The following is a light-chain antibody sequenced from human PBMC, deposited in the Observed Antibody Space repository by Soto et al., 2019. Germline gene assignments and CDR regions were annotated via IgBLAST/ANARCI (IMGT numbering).Light chain of an antibody. V-gene: IGLV4-69*01. J-gene: IGLJ2*01. CDR3: QTWVTGIHI. CDR2: LNSDGSH. Sequence: QSVLTQSPSASASLGASVKLTCTLSSGPSNYAIAWHQQQPEKGPRFLMKLNSDGSHSKGDGIPDRFSGSSSGAERYLTISTLQSEDEADYYCQTWVTGIHIFGGGTKLTVL. CDR1: SGPSNYA.